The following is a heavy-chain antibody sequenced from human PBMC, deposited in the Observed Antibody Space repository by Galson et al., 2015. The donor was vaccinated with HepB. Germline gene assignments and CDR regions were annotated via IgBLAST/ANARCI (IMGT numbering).Heavy chain of an antibody. V-gene: IGHV4-30-2*01. Sequence: QLQLQESGSGLVKPSQTLSLTCAVSGGSMTSGDYSWSWIRQPPGKGLEWIGYIYTSGNTYYNSSLKSRITISVDRSKNQFSLQLSSVTAADTAVYYCASVRPGSGYDLDYWGQGTLVTVSS. CDR3: ASVRPGSGYDLDY. D-gene: IGHD5-12*01. CDR2: IYTSGNT. J-gene: IGHJ4*02. CDR1: GGSMTSGDYS.